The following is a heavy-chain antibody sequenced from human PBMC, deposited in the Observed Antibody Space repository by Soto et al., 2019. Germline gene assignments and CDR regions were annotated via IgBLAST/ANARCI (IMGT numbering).Heavy chain of an antibody. D-gene: IGHD4-4*01. J-gene: IGHJ4*02. Sequence: QLQLQQWGAGLLKPSETLSLTCAVYGGSLSAYYWSWVRQTPGKGLEWIGEISHSGTSNYNPSLKSRVTISADMSKNQFFLKLNFVTAADTAVYYCVIGEAYSNYQSSWGKGTLVTVSS. V-gene: IGHV4-34*01. CDR1: GGSLSAYY. CDR2: ISHSGTS. CDR3: VIGEAYSNYQSS.